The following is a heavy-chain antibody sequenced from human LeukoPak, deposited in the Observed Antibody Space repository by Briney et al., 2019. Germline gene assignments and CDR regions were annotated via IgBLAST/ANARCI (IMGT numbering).Heavy chain of an antibody. CDR3: ARAGDYFDY. J-gene: IGHJ4*02. CDR1: GYTFTSYY. Sequence: ASVKVSCKASGYTFTSYYMHWVRQAPGQGLEWMGIINPNGGGPSYAQKFQGRVTMTRDTPTRTIYMELSSLRSEDTAVYYCARAGDYFDYWGQGTLVTVSS. CDR2: INPNGGGP. V-gene: IGHV1-46*01.